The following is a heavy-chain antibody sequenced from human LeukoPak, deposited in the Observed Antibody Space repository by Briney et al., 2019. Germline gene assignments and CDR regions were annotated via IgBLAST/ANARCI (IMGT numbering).Heavy chain of an antibody. CDR3: ARRVVPAANFDY. CDR1: GGSFIGGSYY. V-gene: IGHV4-61*02. CDR2: IHSSGST. D-gene: IGHD2-2*01. J-gene: IGHJ4*02. Sequence: SETLSLTCTVSGGSFIGGSYYWTWLRQPAGKGLEWIGRIHSSGSTNYNPSLKSRVTISVDTSKNQFSLKLSSVTAADTAVYYCARRVVPAANFDYWGQGTLVTVSS.